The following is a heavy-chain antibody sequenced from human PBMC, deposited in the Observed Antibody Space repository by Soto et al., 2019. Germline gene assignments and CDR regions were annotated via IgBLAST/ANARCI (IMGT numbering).Heavy chain of an antibody. D-gene: IGHD3-22*01. V-gene: IGHV3-11*01. Sequence: LSLSCAASGFTFSDYYMSWIRQAPGKGLEWVSYISSSGSTKYYADSVKGRFTISRDNAKNSLYLQMNSLRAEDTAVYYCARDLGHYDSSGYFDYWGQGTLVTVSS. J-gene: IGHJ4*02. CDR1: GFTFSDYY. CDR3: ARDLGHYDSSGYFDY. CDR2: ISSSGSTK.